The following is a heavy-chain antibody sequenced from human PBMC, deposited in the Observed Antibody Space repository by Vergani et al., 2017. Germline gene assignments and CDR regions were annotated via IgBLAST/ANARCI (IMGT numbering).Heavy chain of an antibody. J-gene: IGHJ5*02. CDR2: IYSGDET. V-gene: IGHV3-66*02. Sequence: ELQLVESGGGLVQPGGSLRLSCAASGSTVSGNYMTWVRQAPGKGLEWVSHIYSGDETYNADSVKGRVTISRDTSKYTLPLQINNLRVEDTAVYYCARGNYYGSGTYVDPWGQGTLVTVSS. CDR3: ARGNYYGSGTYVDP. D-gene: IGHD3-10*01. CDR1: GSTVSGNY.